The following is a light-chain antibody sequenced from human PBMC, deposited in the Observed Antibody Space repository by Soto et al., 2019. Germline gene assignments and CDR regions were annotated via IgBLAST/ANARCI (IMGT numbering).Light chain of an antibody. CDR3: QQYNNWLGT. V-gene: IGKV3-15*01. J-gene: IGKJ1*01. CDR2: GAS. CDR1: QSVSSN. Sequence: EIVMTQSPATLSVSPGERATFSCRASQSVSSNLAWYQQKPGQAPRLLIYGASTRATGIPARFSGSGAGKEFTLNISSLESEDFAVYYCQQYNNWLGTFGQGTKVEIK.